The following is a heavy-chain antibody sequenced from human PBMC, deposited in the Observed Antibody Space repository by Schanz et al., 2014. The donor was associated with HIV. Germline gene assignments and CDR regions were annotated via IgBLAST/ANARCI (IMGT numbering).Heavy chain of an antibody. CDR2: MNPRSGNT. V-gene: IGHV1-8*01. D-gene: IGHD2-8*01. Sequence: QVPVVQSGAEVKKPGSSVKVSCKASGGTFSSYAISWVRQAPGQGLEWVGWMNPRSGNTGYAQKFQGRVTLTRNTSLTTAYMELSSLTSDDTAVYYCTRGARDCSNGVCGGTYFDYWGQGTLVTVSS. CDR1: GGTFSSYA. CDR3: TRGARDCSNGVCGGTYFDY. J-gene: IGHJ4*02.